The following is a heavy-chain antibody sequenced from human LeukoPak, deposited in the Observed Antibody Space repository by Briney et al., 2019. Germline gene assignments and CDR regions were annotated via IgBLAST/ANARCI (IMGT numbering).Heavy chain of an antibody. D-gene: IGHD2-2*01. CDR3: AREAAYCSSTSCYGYAFDI. CDR1: GGSISSYY. J-gene: IGHJ3*02. V-gene: IGHV4-59*12. Sequence: PSETLSLTCTVSGGSISSYYWSWIRQPPGKGREWSGYIYYGGSTDYNPSLKSRVTISVDTSKNQFSLKLSSVTAADTAVYYCAREAAYCSSTSCYGYAFDIWGQGTMVTVSS. CDR2: IYYGGST.